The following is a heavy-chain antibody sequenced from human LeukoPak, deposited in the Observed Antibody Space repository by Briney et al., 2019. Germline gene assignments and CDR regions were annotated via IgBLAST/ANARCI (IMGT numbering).Heavy chain of an antibody. V-gene: IGHV1-2*02. Sequence: ASVKVSCKASGYTFTGYYMHWVRQAPGQGLEWMGWINPNSGGTNYAQKFQGRVTMTRDTSISTAYMELRSLRSDDTAVYYCARVGGDGWNWFDPWGQGTLVTVSS. CDR2: INPNSGGT. D-gene: IGHD2-21*01. J-gene: IGHJ5*02. CDR1: GYTFTGYY. CDR3: ARVGGDGWNWFDP.